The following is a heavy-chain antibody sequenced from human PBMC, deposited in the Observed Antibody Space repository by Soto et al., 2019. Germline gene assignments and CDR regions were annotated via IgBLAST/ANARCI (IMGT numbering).Heavy chain of an antibody. J-gene: IGHJ2*01. Sequence: QVQLVQSGAEVKKPGASVKVSCKASGYTFTSYAMHWVRQAPGQRLEWMGWINAGNGYTKYSQKFQGRVTITRDTSASTAYRELSSLRSEDTAVYYCARGGSLYWYFDLWGRGTLVTVSS. CDR1: GYTFTSYA. CDR3: ARGGSLYWYFDL. CDR2: INAGNGYT. V-gene: IGHV1-3*01. D-gene: IGHD1-26*01.